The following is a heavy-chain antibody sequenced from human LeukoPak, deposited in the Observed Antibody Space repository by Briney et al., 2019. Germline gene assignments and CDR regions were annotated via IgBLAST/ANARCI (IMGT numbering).Heavy chain of an antibody. J-gene: IGHJ4*02. CDR3: ARAGRIYIAAAQSVDY. Sequence: ASVKVSCKASGYTFTSYYMHWVRQAPGQGLEWMGIINPSGGSTSYAQKFQGRVTMTRDTSTSTVYMELSSLRSEDTAAYYCARAGRIYIAAAQSVDYWGQGTLVTVSS. CDR2: INPSGGST. D-gene: IGHD6-13*01. CDR1: GYTFTSYY. V-gene: IGHV1-46*01.